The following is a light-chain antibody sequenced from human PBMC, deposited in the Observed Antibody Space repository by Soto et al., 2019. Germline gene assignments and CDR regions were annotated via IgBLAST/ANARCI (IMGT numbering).Light chain of an antibody. Sequence: DIQMTQSPSSLSASVGDSGTITCRTSQTINNYLNWYQQKPGKAPKLLVYSASNLQSGVPSRFSGSGSGTNFTLTISDLQPEDFTTYYCQKSDSTPWRFGQGTKVDIK. CDR3: QKSDSTPWR. J-gene: IGKJ1*01. CDR2: SAS. CDR1: QTINNY. V-gene: IGKV1-39*01.